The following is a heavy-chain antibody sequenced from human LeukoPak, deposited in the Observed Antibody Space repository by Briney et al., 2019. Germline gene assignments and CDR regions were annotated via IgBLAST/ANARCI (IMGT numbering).Heavy chain of an antibody. V-gene: IGHV4-59*01. CDR1: GGSISSYY. Sequence: SGTLSLTCTVSGGSISSYYWSWIRQPPGKGLEWIGYIYYSGSTNYNPSLKSRVTISVDTSKNQFSLKLSSVTAADTAVYYCAREGVNYYMDVWGKGTTVTVSS. J-gene: IGHJ6*03. CDR3: AREGVNYYMDV. CDR2: IYYSGST.